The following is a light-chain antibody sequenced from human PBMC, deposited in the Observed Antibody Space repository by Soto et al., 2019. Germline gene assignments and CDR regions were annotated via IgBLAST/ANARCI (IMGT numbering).Light chain of an antibody. CDR2: AAF. CDR3: QQVNVYPST. J-gene: IGKJ4*01. Sequence: TQATSSLSASVGDGGRISGRASQRISPYLNWYQQKPGKAPKLLIYAAFSLQSGVPSRFSGSGSGTEFTLTISSLQPEDFATYYCQQVNVYPSTFGGGTKVDIK. V-gene: IGKV1-39*01. CDR1: QRISPY.